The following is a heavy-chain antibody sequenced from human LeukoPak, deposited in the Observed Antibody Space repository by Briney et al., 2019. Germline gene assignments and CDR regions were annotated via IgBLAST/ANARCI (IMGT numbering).Heavy chain of an antibody. V-gene: IGHV3-23*01. J-gene: IGHJ4*02. D-gene: IGHD6-19*01. Sequence: GGSLRLSCAASGFTFSSYAMSWVRQAPGKGLEWVSVISGSSGNTYYADSVKGRFTNSRDNSKNTLYLQMNSLRAEDTAVYYCAKDYSSGWYDYWGQGTLVTVSS. CDR1: GFTFSSYA. CDR3: AKDYSSGWYDY. CDR2: ISGSSGNT.